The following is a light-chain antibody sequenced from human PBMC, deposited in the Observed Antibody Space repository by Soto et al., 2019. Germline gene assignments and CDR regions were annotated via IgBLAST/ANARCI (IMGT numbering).Light chain of an antibody. J-gene: IGLJ1*01. Sequence: QSFLTHPASLSGSPGQSITISCSGTSSDIGSYDHVAWYQQFPGKSPKLIIYAVSDRPSGVSDRFSGSKSGISASLTTSGLQTEDEADYYCISYTDRQSYLFGTGTKVTVL. CDR1: SSDIGSYDH. V-gene: IGLV2-14*03. CDR3: ISYTDRQSYL. CDR2: AVS.